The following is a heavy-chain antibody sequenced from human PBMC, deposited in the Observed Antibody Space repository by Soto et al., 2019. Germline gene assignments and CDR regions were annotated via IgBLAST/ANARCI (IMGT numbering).Heavy chain of an antibody. CDR3: ARDHDYGGSDGY. V-gene: IGHV3-33*01. CDR2: IWYDGSNK. CDR1: GFTFSSYG. D-gene: IGHD4-17*01. Sequence: QVQLVESGGGVVQPGRSLRLSCAASGFTFSSYGMHWVRQAPGKGLEWVAVIWYDGSNKYYADSVKGRFTISRDNSKNTLYLQMNSLRAEDTAVYYCARDHDYGGSDGYWCQGTLVTVSS. J-gene: IGHJ4*02.